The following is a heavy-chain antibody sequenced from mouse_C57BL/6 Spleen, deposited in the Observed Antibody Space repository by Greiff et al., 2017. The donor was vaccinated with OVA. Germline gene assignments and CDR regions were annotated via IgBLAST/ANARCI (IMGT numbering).Heavy chain of an antibody. CDR3: AALWSNLYAMDY. Sequence: EVQLQQSGPELVKPGASVKISCKASGYTFTDYYMNWVKQSHGKSLEWIGDINPNNGGTSYNQKFKGKATLTVDKSSSTAYMELRSLTSEDSAVYYCAALWSNLYAMDYWGQGTSVTVSS. J-gene: IGHJ4*01. V-gene: IGHV1-26*01. D-gene: IGHD1-1*02. CDR2: INPNNGGT. CDR1: GYTFTDYY.